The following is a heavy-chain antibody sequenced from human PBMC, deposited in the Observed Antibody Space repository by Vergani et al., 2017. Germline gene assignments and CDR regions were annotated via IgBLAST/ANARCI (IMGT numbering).Heavy chain of an antibody. J-gene: IGHJ4*02. Sequence: QVQLVQSGAEVKKPGSSVKVSCKASGGTFSSYAISWVRQAPGQGLEWMGWISAYNGNTNYAQKLQGRVTMTTDTSTSTAYMELRSLRSDDTAVYYCARDTFPYYSSGWSASDYWGQGTLVTVSS. CDR3: ARDTFPYYSSGWSASDY. V-gene: IGHV1-18*01. CDR2: ISAYNGNT. CDR1: GGTFSSYA. D-gene: IGHD6-19*01.